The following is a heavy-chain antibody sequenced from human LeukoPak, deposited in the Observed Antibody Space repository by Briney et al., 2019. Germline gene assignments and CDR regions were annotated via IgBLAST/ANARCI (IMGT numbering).Heavy chain of an antibody. V-gene: IGHV3-23*01. J-gene: IGHJ6*02. Sequence: GGSLRLSCAASGFTFSSYAMSWVRQAPGKGLEWVSAISGSGGSTYYADSVKGRFTISRDNSKNTLYLQMNSLRAEDTAVYYCAKVRYCSGGSCYSFIYGMDVWGQGTTVTVSS. D-gene: IGHD2-15*01. CDR2: ISGSGGST. CDR1: GFTFSSYA. CDR3: AKVRYCSGGSCYSFIYGMDV.